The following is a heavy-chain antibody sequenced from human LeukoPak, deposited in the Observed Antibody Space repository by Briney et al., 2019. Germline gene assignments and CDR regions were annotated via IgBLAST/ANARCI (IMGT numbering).Heavy chain of an antibody. V-gene: IGHV4-59*11. D-gene: IGHD6-13*01. CDR1: GGSISSHY. Sequence: PSETLSLTCTVSGGSISSHYWSWIRQPPGKGLEWIGYIYYSGSTNYNPSLKSRVTISVDTSTNQFSLKLSSVTAADTAVYYCARVRGSYSKNWFDPWGQGTLVTVSS. J-gene: IGHJ5*02. CDR2: IYYSGST. CDR3: ARVRGSYSKNWFDP.